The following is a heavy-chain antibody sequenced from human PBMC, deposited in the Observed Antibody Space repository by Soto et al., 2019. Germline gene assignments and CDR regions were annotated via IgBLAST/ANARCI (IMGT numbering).Heavy chain of an antibody. CDR2: ISGSGGST. V-gene: IGHV3-23*01. Sequence: GGSLRLPWAASAFTSSPYAMSLFRHPPGKRMEWVSAISGSGGSTYYADSVKGRFTISRDNSKNTLYLQMNSLRAEDTAVYYCAKDYPNPYCSSSNCLLTYDFYYWGQRALVPVSA. CDR3: AKDYPNPYCSSSNCLLTYDFYY. CDR1: AFTSSPYA. J-gene: IGHJ4*02. D-gene: IGHD2-2*01.